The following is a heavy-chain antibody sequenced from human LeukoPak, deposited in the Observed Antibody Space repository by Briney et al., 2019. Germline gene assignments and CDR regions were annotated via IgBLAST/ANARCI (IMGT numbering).Heavy chain of an antibody. Sequence: ASVRLFCKASGYGFTNYYIHWVRQAPGQGLEWMGMIGPNGVATAFAQRFQDRVTMTSDTSTSTVYMELRSLRFDDTATYYCARDAKDELVRRDYYYMDVWGKGTTVTVSS. D-gene: IGHD4/OR15-4a*01. CDR2: IGPNGVAT. CDR1: GYGFTNYY. J-gene: IGHJ6*03. CDR3: ARDAKDELVRRDYYYMDV. V-gene: IGHV1-46*01.